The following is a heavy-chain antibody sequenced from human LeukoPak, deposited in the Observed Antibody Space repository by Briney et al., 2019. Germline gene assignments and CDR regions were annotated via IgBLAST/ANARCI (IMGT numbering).Heavy chain of an antibody. Sequence: GGSLRLSCAASGFTFSSYGIHWVRQAPGKGLEWVAFIWYDGSNKYYADSVKGRFTISRDNSKNTLYLQMNSLRGEDTAVYYCARGMDDFWSGYLFWGQGNLVTVSS. D-gene: IGHD3-3*01. V-gene: IGHV3-30*02. CDR2: IWYDGSNK. J-gene: IGHJ4*02. CDR3: ARGMDDFWSGYLF. CDR1: GFTFSSYG.